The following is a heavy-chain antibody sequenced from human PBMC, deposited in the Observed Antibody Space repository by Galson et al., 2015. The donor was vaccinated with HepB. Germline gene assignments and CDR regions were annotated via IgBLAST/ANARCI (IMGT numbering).Heavy chain of an antibody. V-gene: IGHV1-69*13. CDR1: GGTFSSYA. Sequence: SVKVSCKASGGTFSSYAISWVRQAPGQGLEWMGGIIPIFGTANYAQKFQGRVTITADESTSTAYMELSSLRSEDTAVYYCARGAVAGTSRGYYYYYMDVWGKGTTVTVSS. CDR2: IIPIFGTA. CDR3: ARGAVAGTSRGYYYYYMDV. D-gene: IGHD6-19*01. J-gene: IGHJ6*03.